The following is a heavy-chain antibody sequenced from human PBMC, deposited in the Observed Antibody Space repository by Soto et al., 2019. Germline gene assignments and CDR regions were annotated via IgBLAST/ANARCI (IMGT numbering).Heavy chain of an antibody. CDR3: ARERAAPSWIDP. CDR1: GGSVTSNY. V-gene: IGHV4-4*07. CDR2: MYISGTT. Sequence: PSETLSLTCTVSGGSVTSNYWTWIRQPAGKGLEWIGRMYISGTTDYNPSLRGRATMSVDTSKNQSSLTLTSVTAADTAVYYCARERAAPSWIDPWGRGTLVTVSS. D-gene: IGHD6-6*01. J-gene: IGHJ5*02.